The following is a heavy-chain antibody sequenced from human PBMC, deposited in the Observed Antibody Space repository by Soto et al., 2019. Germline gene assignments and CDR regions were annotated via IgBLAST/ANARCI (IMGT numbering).Heavy chain of an antibody. V-gene: IGHV4-59*08. D-gene: IGHD1-7*01. Sequence: SETLSLTCTVSGGSISSYYWSWIRQPPGKGLEWIGYIYYSGSTNYNPSLKSRVTISVDTSKNQFSLKLSSVTAADTAVYYCARQGTTHYYYYYMDVWGKGTTVTVSS. CDR1: GGSISSYY. CDR3: ARQGTTHYYYYYMDV. J-gene: IGHJ6*03. CDR2: IYYSGST.